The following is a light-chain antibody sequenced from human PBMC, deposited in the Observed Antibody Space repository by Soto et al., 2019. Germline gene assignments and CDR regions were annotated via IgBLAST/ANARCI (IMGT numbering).Light chain of an antibody. J-gene: IGKJ2*01. CDR1: QSVLYSSHNKNY. Sequence: DIVMTQSPDSLAVSLGERATINCKSSQSVLYSSHNKNYLAWYQQKPRQPPKLLIHWASTRESGVPDRFSGSGSGTDFTLTISNLQAEDVAVYYCQQHYLNPQTFGQGTKLEI. CDR2: WAS. V-gene: IGKV4-1*01. CDR3: QQHYLNPQT.